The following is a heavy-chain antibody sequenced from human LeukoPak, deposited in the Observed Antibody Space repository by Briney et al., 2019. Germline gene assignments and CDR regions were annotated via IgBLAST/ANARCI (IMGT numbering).Heavy chain of an antibody. D-gene: IGHD3-9*01. CDR1: GGSFSGYY. Sequence: PSETLSLTCAVYGGSFSGYYWSWIRQPPGKGLEWSGEINHSGSTNYNPSLKSRVTISVDTSKNQFSLKLSSVTAADTAVYYCATHPILTGRHGYYYYYGMDVWGQGTTVTVSS. J-gene: IGHJ6*02. CDR2: INHSGST. CDR3: ATHPILTGRHGYYYYYGMDV. V-gene: IGHV4-34*01.